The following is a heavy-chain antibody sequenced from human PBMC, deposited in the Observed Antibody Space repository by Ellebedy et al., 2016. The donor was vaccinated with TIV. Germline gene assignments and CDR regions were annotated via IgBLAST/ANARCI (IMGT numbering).Heavy chain of an antibody. V-gene: IGHV4-31*01. D-gene: IGHD3-9*01. CDR3: ARILTPGSALDP. CDR1: AGSISSGGYY. CDR2: IYYSGST. J-gene: IGHJ5*02. Sequence: MPSETLSLTCTVSAGSISSGGYYWSWIRQHPGKGLEWIGYIYYSGSTYYNPSLKSLVTLSVDTSKNHFSLKLSSVTAADTAVYYCARILTPGSALDPWGQGTLVTVSS.